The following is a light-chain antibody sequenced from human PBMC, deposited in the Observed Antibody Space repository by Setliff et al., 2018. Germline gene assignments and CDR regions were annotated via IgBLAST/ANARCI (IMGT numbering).Light chain of an antibody. Sequence: QSALTQPSSASGSPGQSVTISCTGTSSDVGGYNYVSWYQQHPGKAPKLMIYEVSKRPSGVPDRFSGSKSGNTASLTISGLQAEDEADYYCCSYAGSYTYVFGIGTKGTVL. CDR1: SSDVGGYNY. CDR2: EVS. V-gene: IGLV2-8*01. CDR3: CSYAGSYTYV. J-gene: IGLJ1*01.